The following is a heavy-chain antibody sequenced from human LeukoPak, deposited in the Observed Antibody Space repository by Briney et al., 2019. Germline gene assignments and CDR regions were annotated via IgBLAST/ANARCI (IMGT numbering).Heavy chain of an antibody. J-gene: IGHJ4*02. CDR1: GGSISSYY. Sequence: SETLSLTCTVSGGSISSYYWSWLRQPPGKGLEWIGYIYYSGSTNYNPSLKSRVTISVDTSKNQFSLKLSSVTAADTAVYYCARLGIPESYSSSWYASNWGQGTLVTVSS. D-gene: IGHD6-13*01. CDR2: IYYSGST. CDR3: ARLGIPESYSSSWYASN. V-gene: IGHV4-59*01.